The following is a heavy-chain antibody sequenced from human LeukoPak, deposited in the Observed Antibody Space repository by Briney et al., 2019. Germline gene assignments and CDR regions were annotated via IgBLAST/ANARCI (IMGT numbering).Heavy chain of an antibody. D-gene: IGHD6-13*01. CDR3: ARRGVRWSFDY. V-gene: IGHV1-3*01. Sequence: ASVKVSCKASGYIFTTFSIHWVRQAPGQRLEWMGWINAGNGNTKYSQKFQDRVTITRDTSASTAYMELSSLRSEDTAVYYCARRGVRWSFDYWGRGTLVTVSS. J-gene: IGHJ4*02. CDR2: INAGNGNT. CDR1: GYIFTTFS.